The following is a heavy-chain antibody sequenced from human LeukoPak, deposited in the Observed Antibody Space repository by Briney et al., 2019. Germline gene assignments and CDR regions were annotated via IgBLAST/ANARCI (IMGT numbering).Heavy chain of an antibody. CDR3: ARGGYSGYDYYFDY. D-gene: IGHD5-12*01. V-gene: IGHV4-59*08. J-gene: IGHJ4*02. CDR1: GGSISSYY. Sequence: SETLSLTCTVSGGSISSYYWSWIRQAPGKGLEWIGYIYYSGSTNYNPPLKSRVTISVDTSKNQFSLKLSSVTAADTAVYYCARGGYSGYDYYFDYWGQGTLVTVSS. CDR2: IYYSGST.